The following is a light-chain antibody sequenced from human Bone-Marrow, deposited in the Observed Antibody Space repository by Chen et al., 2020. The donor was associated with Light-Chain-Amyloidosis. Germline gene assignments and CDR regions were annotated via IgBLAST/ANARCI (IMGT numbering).Light chain of an antibody. Sequence: DIVMTQSPATLSFAPGEKATLSCRASQSVKTDLDWYQQKPGQDPRLLIYDASNRATGIPARFSGSGSGTDLILTISSLEPGDFAVYYCQQSTNWPLTFGGGTKVEIK. J-gene: IGKJ4*01. V-gene: IGKV3-11*01. CDR3: QQSTNWPLT. CDR1: QSVKTD. CDR2: DAS.